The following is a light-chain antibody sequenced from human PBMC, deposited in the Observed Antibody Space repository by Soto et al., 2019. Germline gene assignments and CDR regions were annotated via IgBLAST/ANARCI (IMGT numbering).Light chain of an antibody. CDR3: QEYGSLPLT. CDR1: QSVSRDY. V-gene: IGKV3-20*01. CDR2: ATY. Sequence: EVVLTQSPATLSLSPGEGATLSCRASQSVSRDYLVWYQHKPGQAPSLVIYATYTRATGIPDRFSDSGSGTDFSLTISRLEPEDFAVYYCQEYGSLPLTFGGGTKVEIK. J-gene: IGKJ4*01.